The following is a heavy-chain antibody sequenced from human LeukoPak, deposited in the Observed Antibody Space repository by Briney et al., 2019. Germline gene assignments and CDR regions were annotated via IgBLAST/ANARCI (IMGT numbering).Heavy chain of an antibody. J-gene: IGHJ4*02. CDR1: GFTFSSAW. V-gene: IGHV3-15*01. CDR3: TTDPYYYDSSGYYPGGY. Sequence: GGSLRLSCAASGFTFSSAWMSWVRQAPEKGLEWVGRIKSKTDGGTTDYTAPVKGRFTISRDDSKDTLYLQMNSLKTEDSAVYYCTTDPYYYDSSGYYPGGYWGQGTLVTVSS. CDR2: IKSKTDGGTT. D-gene: IGHD3-22*01.